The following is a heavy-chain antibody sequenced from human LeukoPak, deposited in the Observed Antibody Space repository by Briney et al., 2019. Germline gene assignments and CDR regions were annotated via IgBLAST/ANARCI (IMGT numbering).Heavy chain of an antibody. Sequence: GGSLRLSCAASGFSFGSYWLHWVRQAPGKGLVRVSHIKSDGSSTSYADSVKGRFTISRDNAKNTLYLQMNSLRVEDAAVYYCATVGGVSGRAFDMWGQGTMVTVSS. V-gene: IGHV3-74*01. CDR3: ATVGGVSGRAFDM. J-gene: IGHJ3*02. CDR2: IKSDGSST. D-gene: IGHD2-8*01. CDR1: GFSFGSYW.